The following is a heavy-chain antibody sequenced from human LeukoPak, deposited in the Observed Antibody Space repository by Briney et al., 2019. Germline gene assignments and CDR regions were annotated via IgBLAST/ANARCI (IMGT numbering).Heavy chain of an antibody. CDR1: GFTFSTYW. CDR3: ARVQPPPTVVTPRYYYYGMDV. J-gene: IGHJ6*02. CDR2: FSCSSCTI. V-gene: IGHV3-48*02. D-gene: IGHD4-23*01. Sequence: PGGPLRLSCAASGFTFSTYWMTWVRQAPGKGLEWVSYFSCSSCTIYYADSVKGRFTISRDNAKNSLYLQMNSLRDEDTAVYYCARVQPPPTVVTPRYYYYGMDVWGQGTTVTVSS.